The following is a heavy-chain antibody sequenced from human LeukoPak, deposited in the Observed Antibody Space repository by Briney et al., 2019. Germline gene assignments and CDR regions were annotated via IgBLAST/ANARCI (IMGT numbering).Heavy chain of an antibody. V-gene: IGHV3-48*02. CDR2: ISSTSSTI. CDR3: ARVRGGSYFDY. D-gene: IGHD1-26*01. J-gene: IGHJ4*02. CDR1: GSTFSSYS. Sequence: PGGSLRLSCAASGSTFSSYSINWVRQAPGKGLEWVSYISSTSSTIYYADSVKGRFSISRDNAKESLYLQVNSLRDEDTAVYYCARVRGGSYFDYWGQGTLLTVSS.